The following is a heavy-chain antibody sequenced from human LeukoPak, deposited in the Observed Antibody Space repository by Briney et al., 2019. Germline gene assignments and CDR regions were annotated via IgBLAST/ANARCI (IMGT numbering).Heavy chain of an antibody. Sequence: SETLSLTCTVSGGSISSYYWSWIGQPPGKELDWFGYIYYSGSTNYNPSLKSRVTISVDTSKNQFSLKLSSVTAADTAVYYCARDRPDYNWNYYYFDYWGQGTLVTVSS. V-gene: IGHV4-59*12. CDR3: ARDRPDYNWNYYYFDY. CDR1: GGSISSYY. CDR2: IYYSGST. J-gene: IGHJ4*02. D-gene: IGHD1-7*01.